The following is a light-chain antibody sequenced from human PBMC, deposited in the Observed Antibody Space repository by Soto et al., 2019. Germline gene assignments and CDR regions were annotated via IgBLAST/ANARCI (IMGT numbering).Light chain of an antibody. J-gene: IGKJ1*01. CDR2: LGS. CDR1: QSLLHSNGYNY. V-gene: IGKV2-28*01. Sequence: DIVMTQSPLSLPVTPGEPASISCRSIQSLLHSNGYNYLDWYLQKPGQSPQLLIYLGSNRASGVPDRFSGSGSGTDFTLKISRVEAEDVGVYYCMQPLQSWTFGQGTKVAIK. CDR3: MQPLQSWT.